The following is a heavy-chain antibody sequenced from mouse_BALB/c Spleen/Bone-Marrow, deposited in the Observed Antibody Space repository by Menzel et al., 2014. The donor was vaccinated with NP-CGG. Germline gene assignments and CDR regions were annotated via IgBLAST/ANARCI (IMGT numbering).Heavy chain of an antibody. D-gene: IGHD2-10*02. V-gene: IGHV5-17*02. CDR2: ISSGSSTI. J-gene: IGHJ4*01. Sequence: DVQLVESGGGLVQPGGSRKLSCAASGFTFSSFGMHWVRQAPEKGLEWVAYISSGSSTIYYADTVKGRFTNSRDNPKNTLFPQMTSLRSEDTAMYYCARGVWYHAMDYWGQGTSVTVSS. CDR1: GFTFSSFG. CDR3: ARGVWYHAMDY.